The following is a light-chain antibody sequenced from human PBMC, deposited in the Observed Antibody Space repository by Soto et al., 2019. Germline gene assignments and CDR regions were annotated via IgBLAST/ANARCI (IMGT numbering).Light chain of an antibody. CDR1: QSIRSW. V-gene: IGKV1-5*03. CDR2: KAS. Sequence: IQMTQSPSSLSASLGDRVTISCRASQSIRSWLAWYQQKPGKAPNLLIYKASTLESGVPSRFSGSGSGTEFTLTISSVQPDDFATYYCQQYKSYPLTFGGGTKVDIK. J-gene: IGKJ4*01. CDR3: QQYKSYPLT.